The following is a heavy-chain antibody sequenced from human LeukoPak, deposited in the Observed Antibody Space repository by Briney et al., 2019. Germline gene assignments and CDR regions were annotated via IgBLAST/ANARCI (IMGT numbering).Heavy chain of an antibody. CDR1: GGSFSGYY. Sequence: SETLSLTCAVYGGSFSGYYWSWIRQPPGEGLEWIGEINHSGSTNYNPSLKSRVTISVDTSKNQFSLKLSSVTAADTAVYYCASQPRLPEIEAAGHFDYWGQGTLVTVSS. V-gene: IGHV4-34*01. J-gene: IGHJ4*02. CDR2: INHSGST. D-gene: IGHD6-13*01. CDR3: ASQPRLPEIEAAGHFDY.